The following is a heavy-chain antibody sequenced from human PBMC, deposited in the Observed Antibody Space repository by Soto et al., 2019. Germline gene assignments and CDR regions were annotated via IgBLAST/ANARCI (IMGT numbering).Heavy chain of an antibody. D-gene: IGHD3-10*01. V-gene: IGHV1-8*01. J-gene: IGHJ3*02. CDR1: GYTFTSYD. CDR3: ARSLDVLLWFGELIRAFDI. CDR2: MNPNSGNT. Sequence: QVQLVQSGAEVKKPGASVKVSCKASGYTFTSYDINWVRQATGQGLEWMGWMNPNSGNTGYAQKFQGRVTMTRNTSIRTAYMELSRLRSEDTAVYYCARSLDVLLWFGELIRAFDIWCQGTMVTVSS.